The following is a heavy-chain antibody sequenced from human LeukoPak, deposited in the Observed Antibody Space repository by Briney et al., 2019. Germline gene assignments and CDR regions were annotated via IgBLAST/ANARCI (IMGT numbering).Heavy chain of an antibody. CDR1: GFTFSSYG. D-gene: IGHD4-17*01. Sequence: PGGTLRLSCAASGFTFSSYGMSWVRQAPGKGLGWVSAISGSGGSTYYADSVKGRFTISRDNSKNTLYLQMNSLRAEDTAVYYCAKWGDYNQKDAFDIWGQGTMVTVSS. V-gene: IGHV3-23*01. J-gene: IGHJ3*02. CDR3: AKWGDYNQKDAFDI. CDR2: ISGSGGST.